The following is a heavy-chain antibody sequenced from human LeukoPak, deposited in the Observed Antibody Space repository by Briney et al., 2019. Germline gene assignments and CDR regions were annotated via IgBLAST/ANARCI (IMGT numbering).Heavy chain of an antibody. CDR1: GFTVSSNY. Sequence: GGSLRLSCAASGFTVSSNYMSWVRQAPGKGLEWVSVIYSGGSTYYADSVKGRFTISRDNSKNTLYLQINSLRAEDTAVYYCARRRDGRDPIPPSSWFDYWGQGTMVTVSS. D-gene: IGHD2-2*02. CDR2: IYSGGST. V-gene: IGHV3-66*04. J-gene: IGHJ5*01. CDR3: ARRRDGRDPIPPSSWFDY.